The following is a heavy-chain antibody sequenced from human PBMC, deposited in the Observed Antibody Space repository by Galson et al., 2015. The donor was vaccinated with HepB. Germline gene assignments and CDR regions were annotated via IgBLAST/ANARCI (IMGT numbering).Heavy chain of an antibody. J-gene: IGHJ4*01. CDR1: GFTFSSYA. V-gene: IGHV3-23*01. CDR3: AKAHYCGGDCYSVGCDY. Sequence: SLRLSCAASGFTFSSYAMSWVRQAPGKGLEWVSAISGSGGSTYYADSVKGRFTISRDNSKNTLYLQMNSLRAEDTAVYYCAKAHYCGGDCYSVGCDYWGHGTLVTVSS. D-gene: IGHD2-21*01. CDR2: ISGSGGST.